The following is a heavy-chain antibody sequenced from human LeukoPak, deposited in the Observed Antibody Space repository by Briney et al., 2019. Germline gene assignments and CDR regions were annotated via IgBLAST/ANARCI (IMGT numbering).Heavy chain of an antibody. Sequence: GGSLRLSCAASGFTFNSYAMTWVRQAPGKGLEWVSVISDSGISTYYTDSVKGRFTISRDNSKNTLSLQMNSLRAEDTALYYCAKNGSGTSRAFDVWGQGTMVTVSS. D-gene: IGHD3-10*01. CDR2: ISDSGIST. CDR1: GFTFNSYA. CDR3: AKNGSGTSRAFDV. V-gene: IGHV3-23*01. J-gene: IGHJ3*01.